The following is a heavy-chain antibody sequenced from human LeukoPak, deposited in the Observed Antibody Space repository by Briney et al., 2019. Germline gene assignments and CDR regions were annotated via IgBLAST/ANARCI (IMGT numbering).Heavy chain of an antibody. J-gene: IGHJ3*02. CDR3: ARHGVAGPYDAFDI. Sequence: GESLKISCKGSGYIFSNYWIAWGRQMPGRGLESMGIIYPGDSDTRYSPSFQGQVTISADKSISTAYLQWSSLRASDTAMYYCARHGVAGPYDAFDIWGQGTRVTVSS. D-gene: IGHD3-3*01. V-gene: IGHV5-51*01. CDR2: IYPGDSDT. CDR1: GYIFSNYW.